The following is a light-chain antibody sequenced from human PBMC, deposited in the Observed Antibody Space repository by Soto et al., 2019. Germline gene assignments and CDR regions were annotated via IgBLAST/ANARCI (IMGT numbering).Light chain of an antibody. Sequence: DIQMTQSPSSLSASVGDRVTITCQASQDISNYLNWYQQKPGKAPKLLIYDASNLETGVPSRFSGSGSGTEFTLTISSLQSEDFAVYYCQQYNNWNTVGGGTKVEIK. J-gene: IGKJ4*01. CDR1: QDISNY. CDR2: DAS. V-gene: IGKV1-33*01. CDR3: QQYNNWNT.